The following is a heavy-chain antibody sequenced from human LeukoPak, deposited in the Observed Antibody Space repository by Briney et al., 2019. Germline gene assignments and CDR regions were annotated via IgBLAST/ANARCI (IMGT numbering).Heavy chain of an antibody. CDR3: ARAEEQLVDY. CDR1: GFTFSSYA. D-gene: IGHD6-13*01. CDR2: ISSSGSTI. V-gene: IGHV3-48*03. J-gene: IGHJ4*02. Sequence: GGSLRLSCAASGFTFSSYAMSWVRQAPGKGLEWVSYISSSGSTIYYADSVKGRFTISRDNAKNSLYLQVNSLRAEDTAVYYCARAEEQLVDYWGQGTLVTVSS.